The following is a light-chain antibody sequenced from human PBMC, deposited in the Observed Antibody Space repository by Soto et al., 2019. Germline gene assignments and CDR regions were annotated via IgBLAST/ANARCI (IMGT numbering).Light chain of an antibody. CDR1: SSNIGAGYD. CDR3: CSYAGGYTYL. J-gene: IGLJ1*01. Sequence: QSMLTQPPSVSGAPGQRVTISCTGSSSNIGAGYDVSWYQQHPGRPPKLMIYDVARWPSGVPDRFSGSKSGNTASLTISGLQAEDEADYFCCSYAGGYTYLFGTGTKVTVL. CDR2: DVA. V-gene: IGLV1-40*01.